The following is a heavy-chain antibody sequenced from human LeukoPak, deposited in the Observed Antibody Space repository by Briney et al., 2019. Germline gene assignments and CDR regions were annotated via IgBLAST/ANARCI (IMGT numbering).Heavy chain of an antibody. CDR2: VSGSGGST. D-gene: IGHD5-12*01. J-gene: IGHJ4*02. CDR1: GFTFSSYA. V-gene: IGHV3-23*01. CDR3: AKDLDIVATITGN. Sequence: GGSLRLSCAASGFTFSSYAMSWVRQDPGKGLEWVSGVSGSGGSTYYADSVKGRFTISRDNSKNTLYLQMNSLRAEDTAVYYGAKDLDIVATITGNWGQGTLVTVSS.